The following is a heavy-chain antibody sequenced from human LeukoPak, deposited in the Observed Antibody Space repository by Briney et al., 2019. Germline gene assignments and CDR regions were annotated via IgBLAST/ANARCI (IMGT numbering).Heavy chain of an antibody. J-gene: IGHJ5*02. CDR3: ARGQARLAWFDP. V-gene: IGHV3-48*03. CDR2: ISSSGSTI. D-gene: IGHD6-19*01. Sequence: GGSLRLSCAASGFTFSSYEMNWVRQAPGKGLEWVSYISSSGSTIYYADSLKGRFTISRDNAKNSLHLQMNSLRAEDTAVYYCARGQARLAWFDPWGQGTLVTVSS. CDR1: GFTFSSYE.